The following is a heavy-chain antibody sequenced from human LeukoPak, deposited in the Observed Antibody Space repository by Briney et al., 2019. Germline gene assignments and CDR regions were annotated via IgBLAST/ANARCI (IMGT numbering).Heavy chain of an antibody. D-gene: IGHD5-24*01. V-gene: IGHV3-48*03. CDR1: GFTFSTSE. J-gene: IGHJ3*02. CDR2: ISSRGRTI. CDR3: ARDSGGHNYALDGFDI. Sequence: QPGGSLRLSCAASGFTFSTSEMNWVRQAPGKGLAWISYISSRGRTIFYADSVKGRFIISRDNAKNSLYLQMNSLRAEDTAVYYCARDSGGHNYALDGFDIWSQGTMVTVSS.